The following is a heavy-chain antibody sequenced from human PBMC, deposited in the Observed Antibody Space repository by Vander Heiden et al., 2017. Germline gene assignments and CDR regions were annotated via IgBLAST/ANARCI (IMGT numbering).Heavy chain of an antibody. CDR3: ARDGGGDDY. J-gene: IGHJ4*02. Sequence: QVQLQESGPGLVKPSQTLSLTCTVSGGSISSGDYYWSWIRQPPGKGLGWIGYIYYSGSPNSNPSLKGRFTISVDTSKNQFSLKLSSVTAADTAVYYWARDGGGDDYWGQGTLVTVSS. CDR2: IYYSGSP. CDR1: GGSISSGDYY. D-gene: IGHD3-16*01. V-gene: IGHV4-30-4*01.